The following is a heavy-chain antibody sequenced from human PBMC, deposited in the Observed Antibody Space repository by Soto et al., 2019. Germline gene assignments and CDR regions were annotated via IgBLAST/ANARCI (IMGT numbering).Heavy chain of an antibody. CDR3: ARDRINMLRGSHWFDP. J-gene: IGHJ5*02. D-gene: IGHD3-10*01. CDR1: GYTFIGYY. CDR2: INPNNGGT. Sequence: ASVKVSCKTSGYTFIGYYMHWVRQAPGQGLEWMGWINPNNGGTNYAQKFQGRVTMTRDTSISTAYMELSRLRSDDTAMYYCARDRINMLRGSHWFDPWGQGTLVTVSS. V-gene: IGHV1-2*02.